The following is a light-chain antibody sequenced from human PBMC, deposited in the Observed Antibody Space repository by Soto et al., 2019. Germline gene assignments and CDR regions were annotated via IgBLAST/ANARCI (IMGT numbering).Light chain of an antibody. CDR1: QSVSSY. J-gene: IGKJ5*01. CDR2: DAS. CDR3: QQRSNS. Sequence: EIVWTQSPATLSLSPGERATLSCRASQSVSSYLAWYQQKPGQAPRLLIYDASNRATGIPARFSGSGSGTDFTLTISSLEPEDFSVYYCQQRSNSFGQGTRLEIK. V-gene: IGKV3-11*01.